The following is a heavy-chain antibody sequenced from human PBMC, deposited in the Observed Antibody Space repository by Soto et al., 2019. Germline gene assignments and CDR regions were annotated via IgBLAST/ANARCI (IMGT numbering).Heavy chain of an antibody. CDR1: GFTFSSNW. D-gene: IGHD6-19*01. J-gene: IGHJ4*02. Sequence: EVQLVESGGGLVQPGGSLRLSCAASGFTFSSNWMHWVRQGPGKGLVWVSRIDNDGSSRDYADSVKGRFTISRDNAKXXXXXXXXXXXXXXXXVYXCATGSGWYSPDYWGQGTLVTVSS. CDR2: IDNDGSSR. CDR3: ATGSGWYSPDY. V-gene: IGHV3-74*01.